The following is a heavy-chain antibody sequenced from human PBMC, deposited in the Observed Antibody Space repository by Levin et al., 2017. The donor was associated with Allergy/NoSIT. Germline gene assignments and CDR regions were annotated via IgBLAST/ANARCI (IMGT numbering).Heavy chain of an antibody. Sequence: SLKISCAASGFTFDDYAMHWVRQAPGKGLEWVSGISWNSGSIGYADSVKGRFTISRDNAKNSLYLQMNSLRAEDTALYYCAKGHPHYDFWSGYPPDYWGQGTLVTVSS. V-gene: IGHV3-9*01. CDR1: GFTFDDYA. CDR2: ISWNSGSI. CDR3: AKGHPHYDFWSGYPPDY. D-gene: IGHD3-3*01. J-gene: IGHJ4*02.